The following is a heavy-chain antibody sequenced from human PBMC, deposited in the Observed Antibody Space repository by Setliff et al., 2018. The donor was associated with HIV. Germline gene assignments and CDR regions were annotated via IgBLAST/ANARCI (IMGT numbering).Heavy chain of an antibody. CDR2: IYYTGRT. CDR1: GGSISSYDYN. Sequence: PSETLSLTCTVSGGSISSYDYNWGWIRQPPGKGLEWIANIYYTGRTYYNPSLKSLVTISVDTSKNQFSLKVTSLTAADTAVYYCARYRRGAEWFDPWGQGTLVTVSS. J-gene: IGHJ5*02. V-gene: IGHV4-39*01. D-gene: IGHD1-26*01. CDR3: ARYRRGAEWFDP.